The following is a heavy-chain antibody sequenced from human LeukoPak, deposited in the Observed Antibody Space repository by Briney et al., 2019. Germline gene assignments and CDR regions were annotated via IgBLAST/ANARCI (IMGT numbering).Heavy chain of an antibody. V-gene: IGHV3-30*18. D-gene: IGHD3-10*01. Sequence: GGSLRLSCAASGFTFSSYGMHWVRQAPGKGLEWVAVISYDGSNKYYADSVKGRFTISRDNSKNTLYLRMNSLRAEDTAVYYCAKGFLGGSGDWGQGTLVTVSS. CDR1: GFTFSSYG. CDR2: ISYDGSNK. J-gene: IGHJ4*02. CDR3: AKGFLGGSGD.